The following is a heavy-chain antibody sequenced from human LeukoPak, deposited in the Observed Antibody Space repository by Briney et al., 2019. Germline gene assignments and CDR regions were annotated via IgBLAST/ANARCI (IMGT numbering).Heavy chain of an antibody. D-gene: IGHD6-13*01. CDR3: ARVIAAAAIAGKNWFDP. CDR2: IIPIFGTA. V-gene: IGHV1-69*05. Sequence: GSSVKVSCKASGGTFSSYAISWVRQAPGQGLEWMGGIIPIFGTANYAQKFQGRVTITTDESTSTAYMELSSLRSEDTAVYYCARVIAAAAIAGKNWFDPWGQGTLVTVSS. CDR1: GGTFSSYA. J-gene: IGHJ5*02.